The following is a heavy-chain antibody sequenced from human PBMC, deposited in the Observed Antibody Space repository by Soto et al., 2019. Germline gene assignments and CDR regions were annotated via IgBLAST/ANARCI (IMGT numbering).Heavy chain of an antibody. J-gene: IGHJ5*02. CDR1: GFIFSDHY. V-gene: IGHV3-72*01. D-gene: IGHD2-15*01. Sequence: EVQLVESGGGLVQPGGSLRLSCTVSGFIFSDHYMDWVRQAPGKGLEWVGRSRSKVHAYSTEYAASVRGRFTISRDDSQNSLLLHMNSLKAEDTAVYYSVRGYRGYDTWGQGTLVTVSS. CDR3: VRGYRGYDT. CDR2: SRSKVHAYST.